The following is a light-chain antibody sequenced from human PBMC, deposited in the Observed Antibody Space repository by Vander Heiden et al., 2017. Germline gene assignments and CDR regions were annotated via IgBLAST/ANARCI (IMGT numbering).Light chain of an antibody. Sequence: SYELTQPPSVSVSPGQTASITCPGDKLGDKYACWYQQKPGQSPVLVIYQDSKRPSGIPERFSGSNSGNTATLTISGTQAMDEADYYCQEWDSSTVVFGGGTKLTVL. CDR1: KLGDKY. J-gene: IGLJ2*01. V-gene: IGLV3-1*01. CDR2: QDS. CDR3: QEWDSSTVV.